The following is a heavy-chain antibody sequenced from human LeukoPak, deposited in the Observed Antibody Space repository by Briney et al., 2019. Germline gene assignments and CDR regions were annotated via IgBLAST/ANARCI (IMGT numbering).Heavy chain of an antibody. V-gene: IGHV4-39*01. CDR1: GDSISSNTYY. Sequence: SETLSLTCTVSGDSISSNTYYWAWIRQPPGKGLEWIGTIYYSGSTYYNPSLKSRVTISVDTSNNQFSLNLSSVTAADTAVYYCARRGMTAVTTRSFDYWGQGTLVTVSS. J-gene: IGHJ4*02. CDR3: ARRGMTAVTTRSFDY. CDR2: IYYSGST. D-gene: IGHD4-17*01.